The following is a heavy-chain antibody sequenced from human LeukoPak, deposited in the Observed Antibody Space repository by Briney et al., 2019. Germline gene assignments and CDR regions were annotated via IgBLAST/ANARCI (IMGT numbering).Heavy chain of an antibody. CDR1: GGSISSHY. V-gene: IGHV4-59*11. D-gene: IGHD1-20*01. CDR2: IYCSGST. Sequence: SETLSLTCTVSGGSISSHYWSWIRQPPGKGLEWIGYIYCSGSTNYNPSLKSRVTISVDTSKNQFSLKLSSVTAADTAVYYCARVHNWNDANWFDPWGQGTLVTVSS. J-gene: IGHJ5*02. CDR3: ARVHNWNDANWFDP.